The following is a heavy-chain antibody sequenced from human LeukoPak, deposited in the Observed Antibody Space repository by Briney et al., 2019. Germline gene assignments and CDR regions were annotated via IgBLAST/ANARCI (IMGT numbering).Heavy chain of an antibody. CDR2: ISGTGGST. Sequence: GGSLRLSCAASGFTFSRYAMSCVRQAPGEGREWVSLISGTGGSTDYADSVKGRFTMSRDNSKNTLYLQMNSLRAEDTAVYYCARDLSAGFWGQGTLVTVSS. J-gene: IGHJ4*02. CDR1: GFTFSRYA. CDR3: ARDLSAGF. D-gene: IGHD6-19*01. V-gene: IGHV3-23*01.